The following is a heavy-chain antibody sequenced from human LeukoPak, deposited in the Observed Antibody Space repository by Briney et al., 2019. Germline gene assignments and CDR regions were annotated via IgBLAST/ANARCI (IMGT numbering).Heavy chain of an antibody. V-gene: IGHV4-30-2*01. J-gene: IGHJ4*02. CDR2: IYHSGST. CDR3: ARGSDFWSGYRLDY. CDR1: VGSISSGGYS. Sequence: SQTLSLTCAVSVGSISSGGYSWSWIRQPPGKGLEWIGYIYHSGSTYYNPSLKSRVTISVDRSKNQFSLKLSSVTAADTAVYYCARGSDFWSGYRLDYWGQGTLVTVSS. D-gene: IGHD3-3*01.